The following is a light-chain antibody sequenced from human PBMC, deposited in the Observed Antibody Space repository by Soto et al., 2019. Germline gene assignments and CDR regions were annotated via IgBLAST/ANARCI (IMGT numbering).Light chain of an antibody. J-gene: IGLJ2*01. CDR2: DVS. V-gene: IGLV2-14*01. Sequence: QSALTQPASVSGSPGQSITISCTGTSSDVGGYNYVSWYQQHPGKAPNLIIFDVSNRPSGVSNRFSGSKSVNSASLTISGLQAEDEADYYCSAYTGSNTPVVFCGGTKVTVL. CDR3: SAYTGSNTPVV. CDR1: SSDVGGYNY.